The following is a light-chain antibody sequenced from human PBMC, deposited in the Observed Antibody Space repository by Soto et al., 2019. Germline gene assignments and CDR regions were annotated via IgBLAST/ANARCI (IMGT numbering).Light chain of an antibody. J-gene: IGKJ1*01. V-gene: IGKV3-20*01. CDR2: GAS. CDR1: QSISSSF. Sequence: EIVVTQSPCTLSFSPVERSTLSCRASQSISSSFLAWYQQRPGQSPRLIIYGASSRATGIPDRFSGSGSGTDFTLTISRLDLEDSAFYYCQQYVTSSWTFGQGTKVDIK. CDR3: QQYVTSSWT.